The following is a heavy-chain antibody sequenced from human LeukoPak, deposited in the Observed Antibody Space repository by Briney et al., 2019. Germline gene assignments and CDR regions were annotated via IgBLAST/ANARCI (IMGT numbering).Heavy chain of an antibody. J-gene: IGHJ4*02. Sequence: SQTLSLTCAVSGGSISSGGYSWSWIRQPPGKGLEWIGYIYHSGSTYYNPSLKSRVTISVDTSKNQFSLKLSSVTAADTAVYYCARVGIRGVIPFDYWGQGTLVTVSS. D-gene: IGHD3-10*01. V-gene: IGHV4-30-2*01. CDR1: GGSISSGGYS. CDR2: IYHSGST. CDR3: ARVGIRGVIPFDY.